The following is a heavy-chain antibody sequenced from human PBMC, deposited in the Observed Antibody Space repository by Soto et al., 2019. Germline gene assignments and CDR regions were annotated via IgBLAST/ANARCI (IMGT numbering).Heavy chain of an antibody. CDR1: GGSISSGGYY. J-gene: IGHJ6*02. V-gene: IGHV4-31*01. Sequence: QVQLQESGPGLVKPSQTLSLTCTVSGGSISSGGYYWRWIRQHPGKGLEWIGYIYSSGSTYYNPALKRLATISVDTSDKQFFLRLSPVTAADTAVYYGTRGPGLATYGMDVWGQGITVTVSS. CDR2: IYSSGST. CDR3: TRGPGLATYGMDV.